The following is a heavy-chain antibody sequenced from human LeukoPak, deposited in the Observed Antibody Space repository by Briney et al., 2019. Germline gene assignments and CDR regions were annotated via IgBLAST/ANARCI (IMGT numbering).Heavy chain of an antibody. CDR1: GFTFSSYG. V-gene: IGHV3-33*01. Sequence: GGSLRLSCAASGFTFSSYGMHWVRQAPGKGLEWVAVIWYDGSNKYYADSVKGRFTISRDNSKNTLYLQMNSLRAGDTAVYYCARDQRNYDFWSGYRTKYYYYGMDVWGQGTTVTVSS. D-gene: IGHD3-3*01. CDR3: ARDQRNYDFWSGYRTKYYYYGMDV. CDR2: IWYDGSNK. J-gene: IGHJ6*02.